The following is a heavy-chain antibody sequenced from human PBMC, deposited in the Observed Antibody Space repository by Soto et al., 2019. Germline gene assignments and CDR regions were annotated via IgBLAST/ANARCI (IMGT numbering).Heavy chain of an antibody. CDR1: GSTFSSYS. Sequence: PGGSLRLSCAASGSTFSSYSMNWVRQAPGKGLEWVSSISSSSSYIYYADSVKGRFAISRDNAKNSLYLQMNSLRAEDTAVYYCARDLVEYQLPPNWFDPWGQGTLVTVSS. V-gene: IGHV3-21*01. CDR2: ISSSSSYI. CDR3: ARDLVEYQLPPNWFDP. J-gene: IGHJ5*02. D-gene: IGHD2-2*01.